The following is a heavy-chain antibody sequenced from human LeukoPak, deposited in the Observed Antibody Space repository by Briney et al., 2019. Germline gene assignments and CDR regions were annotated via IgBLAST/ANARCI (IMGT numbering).Heavy chain of an antibody. CDR1: GFPFNAYW. CDR3: ARGKMYGSSGAFDI. D-gene: IGHD3-10*01. J-gene: IGHJ3*02. Sequence: GGSLRLSCAASGFPFNAYWMTWVRQAPGKGLEWVANIRQDGDTKYYVDSVKGRFTISRDNAMNSLYLQMNTLRVEDTAVYYCARGKMYGSSGAFDIWGQGTMVTVSS. CDR2: IRQDGDTK. V-gene: IGHV3-7*03.